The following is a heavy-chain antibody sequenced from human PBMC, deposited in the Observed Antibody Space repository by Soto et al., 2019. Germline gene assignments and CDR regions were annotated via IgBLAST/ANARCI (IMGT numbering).Heavy chain of an antibody. D-gene: IGHD6-13*01. CDR2: ISYDGSNK. CDR1: GFTFSSYG. V-gene: IGHV3-30*18. Sequence: GGSLRLSCAASGFTFSSYGMHWVRQAPGKGLEWVAVISYDGSNKYYADSVKGRFTISRDNSKNTLYLQMNSLRAEDTAVYYCAKDPSSSPGVWGQGTLVSVSS. CDR3: AKDPSSSPGV. J-gene: IGHJ4*02.